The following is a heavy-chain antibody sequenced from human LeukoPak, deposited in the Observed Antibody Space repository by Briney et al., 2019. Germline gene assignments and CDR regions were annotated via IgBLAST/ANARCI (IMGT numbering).Heavy chain of an antibody. CDR3: ARNDGTYGLPFEI. CDR2: INGYNGNT. D-gene: IGHD1-26*01. CDR1: GGTFSSYA. J-gene: IGHJ3*02. V-gene: IGHV1-18*01. Sequence: ASVKVSCKASGGTFSSYAISWVRQAPGQGLEWMGWINGYNGNTKYAQKIQGRVTMTTDSSTNTAYLDLRSLRSDDTAVYYCARNDGTYGLPFEIWGQGTMVTVSS.